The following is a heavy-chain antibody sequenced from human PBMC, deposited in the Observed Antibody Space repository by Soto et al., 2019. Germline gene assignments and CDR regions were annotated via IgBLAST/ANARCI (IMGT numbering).Heavy chain of an antibody. J-gene: IGHJ4*02. CDR2: VSTYNGNT. D-gene: IGHD3-10*02. CDR3: ARERGLTASTLFGY. V-gene: IGHV1-18*01. CDR1: GYTFTSYG. Sequence: ASVKVSCKASGYTFTSYGINWVRQAPGQGLEWLGRVSTYNGNTKYAQKFQGRVTMTTDTSTTTVYMHLRSLRSDDTAVYYCARERGLTASTLFGYWGQGTVVTVSS.